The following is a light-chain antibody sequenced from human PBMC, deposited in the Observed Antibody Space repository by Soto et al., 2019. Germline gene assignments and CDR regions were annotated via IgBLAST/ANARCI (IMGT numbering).Light chain of an antibody. CDR2: GVN. CDR3: GSYAGSSVVV. J-gene: IGLJ2*01. Sequence: QSALTQPPSASGSPGQSVTISCTGTSSDVGGYNYVSWYQQHPGKAPKLMMYGVNRRASGVPDRFSGSKSGITASLTVSGLQAEDEADYYCGSYAGSSVVVFGGGTQLTVL. CDR1: SSDVGGYNY. V-gene: IGLV2-8*01.